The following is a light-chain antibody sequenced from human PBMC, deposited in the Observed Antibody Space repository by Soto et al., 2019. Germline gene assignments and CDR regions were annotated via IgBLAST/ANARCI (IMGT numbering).Light chain of an antibody. CDR2: LGS. CDR3: MQALQTPPT. J-gene: IGKJ5*01. Sequence: IVMTQSPLSLPGTPGEPSSVACSASDRLLHSNGYNYLDWYLQKPGQSPQLLIYLGSNRASGVPDRFSGSGSGTDFTLKISRVEAEDVGVYYCMQALQTPPTFGQGTRLEIK. V-gene: IGKV2-28*01. CDR1: DRLLHSNGYNY.